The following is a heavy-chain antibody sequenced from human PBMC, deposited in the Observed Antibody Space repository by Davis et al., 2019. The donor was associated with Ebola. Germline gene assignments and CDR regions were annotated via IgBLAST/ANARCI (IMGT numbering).Heavy chain of an antibody. D-gene: IGHD3-3*01. Sequence: AASVKVSCKASGYTFTGYYMHWVRQAPGQGLEWMGWINPNSGGTNYAQKFQGWVTMTRDTSISTAYMELSRLRSDDTAVYYCARVRITIFGVADYGMDVWGQGTTVTVSS. J-gene: IGHJ6*02. CDR2: INPNSGGT. CDR1: GYTFTGYY. V-gene: IGHV1-2*04. CDR3: ARVRITIFGVADYGMDV.